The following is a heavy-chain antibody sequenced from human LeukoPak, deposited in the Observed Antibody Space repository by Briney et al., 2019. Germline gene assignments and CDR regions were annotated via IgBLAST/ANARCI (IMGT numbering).Heavy chain of an antibody. V-gene: IGHV3-48*03. Sequence: PGGSLRLSCAASGFTFSSYDMNWVRQAPGKGLEWVSYISRTGSTIYYADSVQGRFTISRDNAKNSLYLLMNSLRAEDTAVYFCAREGSSYAPSQPFYFDYWGQGTLVTVSS. CDR2: ISRTGSTI. D-gene: IGHD3-10*01. J-gene: IGHJ4*02. CDR3: AREGSSYAPSQPFYFDY. CDR1: GFTFSSYD.